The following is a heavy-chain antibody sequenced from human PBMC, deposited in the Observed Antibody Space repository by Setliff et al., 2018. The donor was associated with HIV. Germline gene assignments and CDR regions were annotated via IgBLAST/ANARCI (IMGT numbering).Heavy chain of an antibody. J-gene: IGHJ6*03. CDR1: GGSISSSSYY. CDR3: ARGARLLAGYSDRWDYYYMAV. Sequence: TLSLTCTVSGGSISSSSYYWGWIRQPPGKGLEWIGSIFYTGSTYYNPSLKSRVTISVDTSKNQVSLKLSSVTAADTAVYYCARGARLLAGYSDRWDYYYMAVWGKGTTVTVSS. CDR2: IFYTGST. D-gene: IGHD6-13*01. V-gene: IGHV4-39*01.